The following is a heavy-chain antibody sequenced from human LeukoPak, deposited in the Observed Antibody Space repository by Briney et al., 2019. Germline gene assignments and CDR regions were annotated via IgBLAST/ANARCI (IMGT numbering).Heavy chain of an antibody. CDR3: ARDYCSSTSCLFDY. CDR2: INPNSGDT. Sequence: ASVKVSCKASGYTFTGYHMHWVRQAPGQGLEWMGRINPNSGDTNYAQKFQGRVTMNRDTSISTAYMELSRLRSDDTAVYYCARDYCSSTSCLFDYWGQGTLVTVSS. D-gene: IGHD2-2*01. CDR1: GYTFTGYH. J-gene: IGHJ4*02. V-gene: IGHV1-2*06.